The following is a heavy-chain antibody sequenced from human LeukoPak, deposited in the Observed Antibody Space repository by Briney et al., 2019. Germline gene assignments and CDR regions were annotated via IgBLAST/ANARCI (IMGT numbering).Heavy chain of an antibody. CDR2: ISSSSSYI. J-gene: IGHJ4*02. V-gene: IGHV3-21*01. D-gene: IGHD6-13*01. Sequence: GGSLRLSCAASGFTFSSYSMNWVRQAPGKGLEWVSSISSSSSYIYYADSVKGRFTISRDNAKNSLYLQMNSLRAEDTAVYYCASGNEWQQLVPNYRGQGTLVTVSS. CDR3: ASGNEWQQLVPNY. CDR1: GFTFSSYS.